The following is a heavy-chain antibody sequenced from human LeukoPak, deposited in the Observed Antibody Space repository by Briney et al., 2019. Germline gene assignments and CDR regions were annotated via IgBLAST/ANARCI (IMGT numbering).Heavy chain of an antibody. CDR2: ISGSGGST. CDR1: GITFSSYA. D-gene: IGHD2-2*01. V-gene: IGHV3-23*01. Sequence: GGSLRLSCAASGITFSSYAMSWVRQAPGKGLEWDAAISGSGGSTNYADSVRGRFSISRDNSRSTLYLQMNSLRAEDTAVYFCAKAALVAAKSKYYFDCWGQGTLVTVSS. CDR3: AKAALVAAKSKYYFDC. J-gene: IGHJ4*02.